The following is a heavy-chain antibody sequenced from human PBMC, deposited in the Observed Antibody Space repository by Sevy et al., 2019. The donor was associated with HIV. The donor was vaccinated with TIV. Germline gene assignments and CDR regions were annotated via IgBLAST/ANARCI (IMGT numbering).Heavy chain of an antibody. J-gene: IGHJ4*02. CDR1: GFTFSRNA. V-gene: IGHV3-64*01. Sequence: GESLKISCAASGFTFSRNAMHWVRQVPGKGLEFVSAISSNGDSTYYANSVKDRFTISRDNSKNTLYLQMGSLRAEDMAVYYCARVWDYGLDYWGQGTLVTVSS. CDR2: ISSNGDST. D-gene: IGHD4-17*01. CDR3: ARVWDYGLDY.